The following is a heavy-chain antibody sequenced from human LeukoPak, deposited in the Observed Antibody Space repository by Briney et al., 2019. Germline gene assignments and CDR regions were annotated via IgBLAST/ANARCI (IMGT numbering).Heavy chain of an antibody. Sequence: GGSVILSCAASVFTVSSNYITWVRQAPGKGLEWVSLIYSGGGTYYADSVKGRFTISRDNSKNTLYLQMNSLRAEDTAVYYCARDLGGNSNWGQGTLVTVSS. J-gene: IGHJ4*02. CDR3: ARDLGGNSN. V-gene: IGHV3-53*01. CDR1: VFTVSSNY. CDR2: IYSGGGT. D-gene: IGHD4-23*01.